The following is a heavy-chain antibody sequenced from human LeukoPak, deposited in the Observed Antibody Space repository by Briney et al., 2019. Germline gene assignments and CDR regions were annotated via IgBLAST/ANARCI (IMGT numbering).Heavy chain of an antibody. Sequence: SGGSLRLSCAASGFTFSSYSMNWVRQAPGKGLEWVSAISGSGGSTYYADSVKGRFTISRDNSKNTLYLQMNSLRAEDTAVYYCAKAVATIGRSHRQYYYYMDVWGKGTTVTISS. J-gene: IGHJ6*03. CDR3: AKAVATIGRSHRQYYYYMDV. CDR2: ISGSGGST. CDR1: GFTFSSYS. D-gene: IGHD5-12*01. V-gene: IGHV3-23*01.